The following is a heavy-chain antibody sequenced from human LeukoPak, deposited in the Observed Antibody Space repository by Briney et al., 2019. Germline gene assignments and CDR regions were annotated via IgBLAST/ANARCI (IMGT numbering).Heavy chain of an antibody. J-gene: IGHJ5*02. CDR1: GYTFTSYD. CDR2: MNPNSGNT. Sequence: GASVKVSCKASGYTFTSYDINWVRQATGQGLEWMGWMNPNSGNTGYAQKFQGRVTTTRNTSISTAYMELSRLRSDDTAVYYCARDRITMVRGVQKNHNWFDPWGQGTLVTVSS. CDR3: ARDRITMVRGVQKNHNWFDP. D-gene: IGHD3-10*01. V-gene: IGHV1-8*01.